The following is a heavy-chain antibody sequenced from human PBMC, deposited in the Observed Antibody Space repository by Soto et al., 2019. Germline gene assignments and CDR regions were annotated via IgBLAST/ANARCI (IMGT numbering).Heavy chain of an antibody. J-gene: IGHJ4*01. Sequence: ASVKVSCKASGYTFTAFHVHWLRQAPGQGLEWMGWVNPNDGGTNYAQKFQGRVTMTSDTSSNTAYMELTRLTSDDTAVYYCARDTVSGTDYWGQ. V-gene: IGHV1-2*02. D-gene: IGHD6-19*01. CDR1: GYTFTAFH. CDR3: ARDTVSGTDY. CDR2: VNPNDGGT.